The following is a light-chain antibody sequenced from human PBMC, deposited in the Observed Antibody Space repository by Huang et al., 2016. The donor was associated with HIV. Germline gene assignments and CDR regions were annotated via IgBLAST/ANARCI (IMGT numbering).Light chain of an antibody. V-gene: IGKV3-15*01. J-gene: IGKJ2*01. CDR1: QSVYSN. CDR3: QQYNKWLYT. Sequence: DIVMTQSPATLSVSPGEGATLSCRASQSVYSNVAWYHQKPGQAPRLLIDDASTRATGIPARFSGSGSGTEFTLTISSLQSEDFAIYYCQQYNKWLYTFGQGTNLEIK. CDR2: DAS.